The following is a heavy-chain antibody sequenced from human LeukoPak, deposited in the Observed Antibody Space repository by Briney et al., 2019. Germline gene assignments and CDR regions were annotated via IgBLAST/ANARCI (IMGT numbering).Heavy chain of an antibody. CDR3: ARAYYYDSRNYYNPTSSFDY. Sequence: PGGSLRLSCEASGFTFSNYWMSWVRHAAGRGLVWVANINQDGSEKYFVESVKGRYTISRDNAKNSLYLQMNSLRAEVTAVYYCARAYYYDSRNYYNPTSSFDYWGQGTLVTVAS. CDR1: GFTFSNYW. V-gene: IGHV3-7*04. J-gene: IGHJ4*02. D-gene: IGHD3-10*01. CDR2: INQDGSEK.